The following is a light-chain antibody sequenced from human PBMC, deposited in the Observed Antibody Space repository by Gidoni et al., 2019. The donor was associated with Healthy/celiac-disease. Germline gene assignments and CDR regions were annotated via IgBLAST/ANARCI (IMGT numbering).Light chain of an antibody. CDR1: QSITSW. CDR2: KAS. Sequence: IHMTQSASTLSASVGDSVTITCRASQSITSWFAWYQQKPGKAPKLLIYKASSLESGVPSRFSCSGSGTEFTLTISSLQPDDFATYYGQQYNSYPLTFGGGTKVEIK. V-gene: IGKV1-5*03. CDR3: QQYNSYPLT. J-gene: IGKJ4*01.